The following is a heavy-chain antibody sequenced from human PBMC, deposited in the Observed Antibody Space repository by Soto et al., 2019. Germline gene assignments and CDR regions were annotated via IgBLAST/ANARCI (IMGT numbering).Heavy chain of an antibody. V-gene: IGHV3-30*14. J-gene: IGHJ4*02. CDR1: GFTFSSYT. CDR3: AREYSLVVVAPGY. D-gene: IGHD3-22*01. Sequence: PGGSLRLSCAASGFTFSSYTMHWVRQTPGKGLEWVAVISYDGSDKYYADSVTGRFTISRDNSKNPLYLQMNSLRVEDTSVYYCAREYSLVVVAPGYWGQGSLVTVSS. CDR2: ISYDGSDK.